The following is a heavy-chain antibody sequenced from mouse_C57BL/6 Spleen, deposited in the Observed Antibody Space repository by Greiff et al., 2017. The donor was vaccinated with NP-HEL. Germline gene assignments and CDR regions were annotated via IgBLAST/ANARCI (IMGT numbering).Heavy chain of an antibody. J-gene: IGHJ1*03. CDR3: TKSGGGYWYFDV. V-gene: IGHV1-15*01. D-gene: IGHD1-1*02. CDR2: IDPETGGT. CDR1: GYTFTDYE. Sequence: VQLHQSGAELVRPGASVTLSCKASGYTFTDYEMHWVKQTPVQGLEWIGAIDPETGGTSYNQKVKGKAILTADKSSSTAYMELRSLTSEDSAVCYCTKSGGGYWYFDVWGTGTTVTVSS.